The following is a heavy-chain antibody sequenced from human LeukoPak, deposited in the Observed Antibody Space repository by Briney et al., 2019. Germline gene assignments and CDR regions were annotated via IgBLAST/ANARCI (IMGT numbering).Heavy chain of an antibody. CDR2: IRSKAYGATT. Sequence: PGGSLRLSCTGSGFTFGDHAMGWVRQAPGKGLEGVGFIRSKAYGATTEYAASVKGIFTISRDDSKSIAYLQMNSLMTEDTAVYYCARGPIWLYSGMDVWGQGTTVTVSS. J-gene: IGHJ6*02. V-gene: IGHV3-49*04. CDR1: GFTFGDHA. CDR3: ARGPIWLYSGMDV. D-gene: IGHD3-9*01.